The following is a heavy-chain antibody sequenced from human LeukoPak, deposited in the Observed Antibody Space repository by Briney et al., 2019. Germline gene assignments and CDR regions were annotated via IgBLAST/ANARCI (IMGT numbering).Heavy chain of an antibody. CDR1: GFTFDDYG. CDR3: ARRAVAGTPGGYNWFDP. D-gene: IGHD6-19*01. J-gene: IGHJ5*02. Sequence: GGSLRLSCAASGFTFDDYGVSWVRQAPGKGLEWVSGINWNGGSTGYADSVKGRFTISRDNAKNSLYLQMNSLRAEDTALYYCARRAVAGTPGGYNWFDPWGQGTLVTVSS. V-gene: IGHV3-20*04. CDR2: INWNGGST.